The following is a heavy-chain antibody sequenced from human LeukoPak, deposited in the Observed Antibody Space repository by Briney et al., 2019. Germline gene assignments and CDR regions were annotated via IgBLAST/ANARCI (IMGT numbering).Heavy chain of an antibody. D-gene: IGHD4-17*01. CDR2: INPNSGGA. CDR1: GYTFTAYY. Sequence: GASVKVSCKASGYTFTAYYMHWVRQAPGQGLEWMGWINPNSGGANYAQNFQGRVTMTRDTSISTAYMELSSLRSDDTAVYYCARTSSGVDDYGDYLLNFWGQGTLVTVSS. CDR3: ARTSSGVDDYGDYLLNF. J-gene: IGHJ4*02. V-gene: IGHV1-2*02.